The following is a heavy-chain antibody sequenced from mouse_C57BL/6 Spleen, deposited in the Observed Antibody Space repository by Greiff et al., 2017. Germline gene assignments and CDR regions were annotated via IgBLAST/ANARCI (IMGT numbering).Heavy chain of an antibody. CDR1: GFTFSSYA. J-gene: IGHJ4*01. CDR2: ISDGGSYT. Sequence: EVHLVESGGGLVKPGGSLKLSCAASGFTFSSYAMSWVRQTPEKRLEWVATISDGGSYTYYPDNVKGRFTISRDNAKNNLYLQMSHLKSEDTAMYYCARAYGSSYSAMDYWGQGTSVTVSS. CDR3: ARAYGSSYSAMDY. D-gene: IGHD1-1*01. V-gene: IGHV5-4*01.